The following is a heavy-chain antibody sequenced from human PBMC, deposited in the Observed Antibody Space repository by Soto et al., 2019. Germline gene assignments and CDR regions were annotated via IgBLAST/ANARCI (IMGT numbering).Heavy chain of an antibody. J-gene: IGHJ4*02. CDR1: GGSITSSSFY. CDR2: IFHTGAT. Sequence: SETLSLTCTVSGGSITSSSFYWGWIRQTPGKGLEWIGHIFHTGATYYNPTLKSRLRMSVDTSKNQFSLNLSSVTATDTAVYYCARRRIVPTTNFDYWGQGTLLTVSS. CDR3: ARRRIVPTTNFDY. V-gene: IGHV4-39*01. D-gene: IGHD1-26*01.